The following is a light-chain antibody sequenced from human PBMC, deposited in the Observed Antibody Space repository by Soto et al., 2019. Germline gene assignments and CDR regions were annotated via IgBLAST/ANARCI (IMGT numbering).Light chain of an antibody. Sequence: EVVMTQSPATLSVSPGETATLSCRASQSVRSNLAWYQQKPGQAPRLLIYGASARATGIPARFSGSGSGTEFTLTISSLHSEDFAIYYCQQYNNWPLTFGGGTRWISN. J-gene: IGKJ4*01. CDR1: QSVRSN. V-gene: IGKV3-15*01. CDR3: QQYNNWPLT. CDR2: GAS.